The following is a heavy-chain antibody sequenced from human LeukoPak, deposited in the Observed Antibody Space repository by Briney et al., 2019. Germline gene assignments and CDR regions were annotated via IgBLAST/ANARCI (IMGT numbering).Heavy chain of an antibody. CDR2: IYTSGST. D-gene: IGHD2-15*01. CDR1: GGTISSYY. CDR3: ARSVVAAKDYFDY. V-gene: IGHV4-4*07. Sequence: SETLSLTCTVSGGTISSYYWSWVRQPAGKGLEWIGPIYTSGSTKYNPSFKSRVTMSADKSENQFSLKLSSVTVADTAVYYCARSVVAAKDYFDYWGQGTLVTASS. J-gene: IGHJ4*02.